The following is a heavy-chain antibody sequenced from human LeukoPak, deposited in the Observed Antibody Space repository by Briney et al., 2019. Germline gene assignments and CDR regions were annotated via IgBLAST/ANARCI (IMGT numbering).Heavy chain of an antibody. CDR2: ISTSGNTI. CDR1: GFTFSGYE. Sequence: GGSLRLSCAVSGFTFSGYEMNWVRQAPGKGLEWVSCISTSGNTIYYADSLKGRFTVSRDNARNSLYLQVDSLRAEDTAIYYCARDGPGYSFDYWGQGTLVTVSS. J-gene: IGHJ4*02. V-gene: IGHV3-48*03. CDR3: ARDGPGYSFDY. D-gene: IGHD5-18*01.